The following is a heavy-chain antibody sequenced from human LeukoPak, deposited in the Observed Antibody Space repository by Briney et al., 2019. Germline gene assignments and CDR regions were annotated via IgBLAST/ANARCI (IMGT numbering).Heavy chain of an antibody. Sequence: PGGSLRLSCAASGFTFSTYEMNWVRQPPGKGLEWIGEINHSGSSDYNPSLKSRATISVDTSKNQFSLKLSSVTAADTAVYYCARLTPTTLSLYYYYMDVWDKGTTVTVSS. CDR3: ARLTPTTLSLYYYYMDV. CDR1: GFTFSTYE. CDR2: INHSGSS. V-gene: IGHV4-34*01. J-gene: IGHJ6*03. D-gene: IGHD2/OR15-2a*01.